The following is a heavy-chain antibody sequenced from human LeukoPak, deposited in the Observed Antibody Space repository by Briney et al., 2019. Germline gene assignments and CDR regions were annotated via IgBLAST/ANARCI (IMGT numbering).Heavy chain of an antibody. D-gene: IGHD2-15*01. CDR2: INHSGST. V-gene: IGHV4-34*01. J-gene: IGHJ6*03. CDR3: ARTPHHCSGGSCYYYYMDV. CDR1: GGTFSGYY. Sequence: SATLSLTCAVYGGTFSGYYWSWIRQPPGKGLEWIGEINHSGSTNYNPSLKSRVTISVDTSKNQFSLKLSSVTAADTAVYYCARTPHHCSGGSCYYYYMDVWGKGTTVTVSS.